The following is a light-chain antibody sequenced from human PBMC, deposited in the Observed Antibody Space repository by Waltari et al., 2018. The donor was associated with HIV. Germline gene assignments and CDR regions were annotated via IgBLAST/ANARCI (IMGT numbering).Light chain of an antibody. V-gene: IGLV3-9*01. J-gene: IGLJ3*02. Sequence: SYELTQPLSVSVALGQTARITCGGNNIASKNVHWYQKKPGQAPVLVIYRDNSRPSGIPERFSGSNSGNTAILSISRAQAEDEGDYYCQVWDSSTGVFGGGTNLTVL. CDR2: RDN. CDR1: NIASKN. CDR3: QVWDSSTGV.